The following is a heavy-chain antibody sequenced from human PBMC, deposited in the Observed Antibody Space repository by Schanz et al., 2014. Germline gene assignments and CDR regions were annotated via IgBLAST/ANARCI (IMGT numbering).Heavy chain of an antibody. Sequence: EVQLAESGGGLVQPGGSLRLSCAASGFTFSSHWMHWVRQDPGKGLLWVERINSVGSNTDYADSVAGRFTIARDNAKNALYLQMSTLRAEDTAVYYCARKVVATIGGYYDNWGQGTQVTVSS. CDR3: ARKVVATIGGYYDN. CDR1: GFTFSSHW. J-gene: IGHJ4*02. CDR2: INSVGSNT. D-gene: IGHD5-12*01. V-gene: IGHV3-74*02.